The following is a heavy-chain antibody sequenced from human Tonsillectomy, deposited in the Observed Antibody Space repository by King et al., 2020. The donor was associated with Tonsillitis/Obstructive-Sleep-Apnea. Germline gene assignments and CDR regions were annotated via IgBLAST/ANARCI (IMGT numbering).Heavy chain of an antibody. V-gene: IGHV4-31*03. CDR3: ARVPVDPEGYYFDY. CDR1: GGSISSGGYY. D-gene: IGHD4-23*01. CDR2: IYYSGST. Sequence: VQLQESGPGLVKPSQTLSLTCTVSGGSISSGGYYWSWIRQHPGKGLEWIGYIYYSGSTYYNPSLKSRVTLSVDTSKNQFSLKLSSVTAADTAVYYSARVPVDPEGYYFDYWGQGTLVTVSS. J-gene: IGHJ4*02.